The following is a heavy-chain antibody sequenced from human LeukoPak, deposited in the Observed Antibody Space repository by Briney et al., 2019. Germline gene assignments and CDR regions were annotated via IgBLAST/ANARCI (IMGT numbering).Heavy chain of an antibody. V-gene: IGHV3-23*01. D-gene: IGHD3-22*01. CDR2: ISGSGGST. CDR1: GFTFSTYG. CDR3: AKDRPYYDSSGYSPLCDAFDI. J-gene: IGHJ3*02. Sequence: PGGSLRLSCAATGFTFSTYGMHWVRQAPGKGLEWVSAISGSGGSTYYADSVKGRFTISRDNSKNTLYLQMNSLRAEDTAVYYCAKDRPYYDSSGYSPLCDAFDIWGQGTMVTVSS.